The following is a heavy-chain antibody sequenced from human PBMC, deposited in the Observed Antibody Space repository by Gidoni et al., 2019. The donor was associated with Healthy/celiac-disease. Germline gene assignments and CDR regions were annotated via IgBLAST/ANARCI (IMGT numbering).Heavy chain of an antibody. CDR1: GGSVSSGSYY. CDR2: IYYSGST. CDR3: ARARIAVAGGKYYFDY. Sequence: QVQLQESGPGLVKPSETLSLTCTVSGGSVSSGSYYWSWIRQPPGKGLEWIGYIYYSGSTNYNPSLKSRVTISVDTSKNQFSLKLSSVTAADTAVYYCARARIAVAGGKYYFDYWGQGTLVTVSS. D-gene: IGHD6-19*01. J-gene: IGHJ4*02. V-gene: IGHV4-61*01.